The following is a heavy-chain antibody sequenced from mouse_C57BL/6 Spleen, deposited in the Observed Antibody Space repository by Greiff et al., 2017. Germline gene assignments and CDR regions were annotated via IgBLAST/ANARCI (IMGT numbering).Heavy chain of an antibody. CDR2: ISSGSSTI. D-gene: IGHD1-1*01. CDR3: ARRTTVVGYYYAMDY. CDR1: GFTFSDYG. V-gene: IGHV5-17*01. J-gene: IGHJ4*01. Sequence: EVHLVESGGGLVKPGGSLKLSCAASGFTFSDYGMHWVRQAPEKGLEWVAYISSGSSTIYYADTVKGRFTISRDNAKNTLFLQMTSLRYENTAMYYCARRTTVVGYYYAMDYWGQGTSVTVSS.